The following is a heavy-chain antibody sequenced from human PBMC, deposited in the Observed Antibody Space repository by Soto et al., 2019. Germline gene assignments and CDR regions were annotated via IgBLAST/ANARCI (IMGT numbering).Heavy chain of an antibody. J-gene: IGHJ4*02. CDR1: GFTFSNFW. CDR2: IKQDGSEK. CDR3: ASSNSYYDFLGGYYTFDY. D-gene: IGHD3-3*01. Sequence: PGGSLRLSCAASGFTFSNFWMSWVRQAPGKGLEWVANIKQDGSEKSYVDSVKGRFTISRDNAKNSLYLQMNSLRAGDTTVYYCASSNSYYDFLGGYYTFDYWGQGTLVTVSS. V-gene: IGHV3-7*05.